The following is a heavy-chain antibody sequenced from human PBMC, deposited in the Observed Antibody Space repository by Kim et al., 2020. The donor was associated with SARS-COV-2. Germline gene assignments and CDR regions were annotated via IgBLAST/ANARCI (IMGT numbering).Heavy chain of an antibody. CDR3: ARRVAGATLRYFDY. V-gene: IGHV5-51*01. J-gene: IGHJ4*02. D-gene: IGHD1-26*01. Sequence: SPAFQGQVTISADKSISTAYLQWSSLKASDTALYYCARRVAGATLRYFDYWGQGTLVTVSS.